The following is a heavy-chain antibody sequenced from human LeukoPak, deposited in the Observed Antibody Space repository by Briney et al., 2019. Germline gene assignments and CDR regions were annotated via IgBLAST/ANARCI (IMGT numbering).Heavy chain of an antibody. Sequence: QPGGSLRLSCAASGFTFSIYAMSWVRQAPGKGLEWVANIKQDGSEKYYVDSVKGRFTISRDNAKNSLYLQMNSLRAEDTAVYYCARLRVEALWFGERGDYWGQGTLVTVSS. CDR3: ARLRVEALWFGERGDY. J-gene: IGHJ4*02. CDR1: GFTFSIYA. V-gene: IGHV3-7*01. D-gene: IGHD3-10*01. CDR2: IKQDGSEK.